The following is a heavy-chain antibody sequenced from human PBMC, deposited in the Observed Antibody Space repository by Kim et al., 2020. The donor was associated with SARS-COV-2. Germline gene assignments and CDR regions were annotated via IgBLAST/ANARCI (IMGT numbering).Heavy chain of an antibody. Sequence: GGSLRLSCAASGFTFSSYAMHWVRQAPGKGLEWVAVISYDGSNKYYADSVKGRFTISRDNSKNTLYLQMNSLRAEDTAVYYCARGHGGYPYYYYGVDVWGRGTTVTVSS. D-gene: IGHD4-17*01. V-gene: IGHV3-30*04. CDR3: ARGHGGYPYYYYGVDV. CDR2: ISYDGSNK. CDR1: GFTFSSYA. J-gene: IGHJ6*02.